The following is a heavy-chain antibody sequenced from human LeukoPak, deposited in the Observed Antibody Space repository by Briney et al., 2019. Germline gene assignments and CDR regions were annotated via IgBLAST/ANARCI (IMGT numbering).Heavy chain of an antibody. D-gene: IGHD6-13*01. Sequence: ASQTLSLTCTVSGGSISSGGYYWSWIRQPAGKGLEWIGRIYYSGSTNYNPSLKSRVTISVDTSKNQFSLKLSSVTAADTAVYYCARETGAAVNGFDPWGQGTLVTVSS. CDR3: ARETGAAVNGFDP. CDR2: IYYSGST. CDR1: GGSISSGGYY. J-gene: IGHJ5*02. V-gene: IGHV4-61*02.